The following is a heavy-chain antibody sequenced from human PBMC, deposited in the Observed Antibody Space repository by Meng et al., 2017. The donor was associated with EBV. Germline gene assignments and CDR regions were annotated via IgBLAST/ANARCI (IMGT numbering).Heavy chain of an antibody. J-gene: IGHJ4*02. CDR2: LIPMVGAP. V-gene: IGHV1-69*01. CDR1: GGTFRSDA. D-gene: IGHD3-10*01. Sequence: QVSLMQSGAEGKKPGSSVKVSCRTSGGTFRSDAVSWVRQAPGQGLEWMGGLIPMVGAPHYAQKFQGRVTIIADESTSTHSMELNSLRSEDTAMYYCASESGRGFTPDYWGQGTLVTVSS. CDR3: ASESGRGFTPDY.